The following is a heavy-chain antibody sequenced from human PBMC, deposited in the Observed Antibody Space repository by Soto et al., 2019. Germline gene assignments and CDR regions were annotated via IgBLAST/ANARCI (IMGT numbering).Heavy chain of an antibody. Sequence: GGSLRLSCAASGFTFSSYAMSWVRQAPGKGLEWVSAISGSGGSTYYADSVKGRFTISRDNSKNTLYLQMNSLRAEDTAVYYCAKGNSGYDYREGYYYYYMDVWGKGTTVTVSS. J-gene: IGHJ6*03. CDR1: GFTFSSYA. CDR3: AKGNSGYDYREGYYYYYMDV. V-gene: IGHV3-23*01. CDR2: ISGSGGST. D-gene: IGHD5-12*01.